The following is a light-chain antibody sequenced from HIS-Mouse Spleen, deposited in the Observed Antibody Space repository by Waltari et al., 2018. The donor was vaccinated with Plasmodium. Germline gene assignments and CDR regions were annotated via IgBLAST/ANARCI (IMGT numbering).Light chain of an antibody. CDR2: RDS. CDR3: QVWDSSTVV. CDR1: SLRSYY. J-gene: IGLJ2*01. Sequence: SSELTQDPAVSVALGQTVRITCQGDSLRSYYASWYQQKPGQAPVLVIYRDSNRPSGSPERFSGSNSGNTATLTISRAQAGDEADYYCQVWDSSTVVFGGGTKLTVL. V-gene: IGLV3-9*01.